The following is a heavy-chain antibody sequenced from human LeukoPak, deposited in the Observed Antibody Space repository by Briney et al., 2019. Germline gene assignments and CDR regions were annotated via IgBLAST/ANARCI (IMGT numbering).Heavy chain of an antibody. D-gene: IGHD2-15*01. CDR1: GFTFSSYD. Sequence: PGGSLRLSCEASGFTFSSYDMNWVRQAPGKGLGWVSYITTSSSTTYNADSVKGRFTISRDNAKNSLFLQMNSLRDEDTAVYYCARDSDCSGGSCYPRYFQHWGQGTLVTVPS. CDR2: ITTSSSTT. J-gene: IGHJ1*01. V-gene: IGHV3-48*02. CDR3: ARDSDCSGGSCYPRYFQH.